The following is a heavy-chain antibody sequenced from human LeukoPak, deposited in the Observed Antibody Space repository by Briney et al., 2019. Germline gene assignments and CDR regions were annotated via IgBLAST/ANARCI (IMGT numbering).Heavy chain of an antibody. CDR1: GFTFSSYA. D-gene: IGHD6-19*01. J-gene: IGHJ6*02. CDR2: ISSNGGST. V-gene: IGHV3-64*01. CDR3: ARGSVRIAVVGPEIRYYYYGMDV. Sequence: PGGSLRLSCAASGFTFSSYAMHWVRQAPGKGLEYVSAISSNGGSTYYANSVKGRFTISRDNSKNTLYLQMGSLKAEDMAVYYCARGSVRIAVVGPEIRYYYYGMDVWGQGTTVTVSS.